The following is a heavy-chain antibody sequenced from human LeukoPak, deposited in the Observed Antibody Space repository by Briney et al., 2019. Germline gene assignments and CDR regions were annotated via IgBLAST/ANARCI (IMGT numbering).Heavy chain of an antibody. Sequence: ASVKVSCKASGYTFTSYYMHWVRQAPGQGLEWMGIINPSGGGTSNAQKFQGRVTMTRDTSTSTAYMELSSLRSEDTAVYYCATNKPQGVVVPAAIYYYYYGMDVWGKGTTVTVSS. V-gene: IGHV1-46*01. CDR1: GYTFTSYY. CDR2: INPSGGGT. CDR3: ATNKPQGVVVPAAIYYYYYGMDV. D-gene: IGHD2-2*01. J-gene: IGHJ6*04.